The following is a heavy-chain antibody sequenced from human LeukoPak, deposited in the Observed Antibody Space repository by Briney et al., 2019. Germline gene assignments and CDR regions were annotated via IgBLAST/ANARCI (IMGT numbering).Heavy chain of an antibody. V-gene: IGHV4-31*03. CDR3: ARHRRSSSYFDY. CDR2: IYYSGST. CDR1: GGSISSGAYY. D-gene: IGHD3-10*01. J-gene: IGHJ4*02. Sequence: SSQTLSLTCTVSGGSISSGAYYWSWIRQHPGKGLEWIGYIYYSGSTYYNPSLKSRVTISVDTSKNQFSLKLSSVTAADTAVYYCARHRRSSSYFDYWGQGTLVTVSS.